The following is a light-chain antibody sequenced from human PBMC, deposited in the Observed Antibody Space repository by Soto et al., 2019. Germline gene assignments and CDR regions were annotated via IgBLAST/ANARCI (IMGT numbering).Light chain of an antibody. Sequence: DIQMTQSPSSLSASIGDRVSFTCQASQDISKFLNWYQHKPGQAPSLLIYDASKSHFGVPSRFSGSGSGTDFTFTISSLQPEDNATYYRQQYEIRPYNLGPGTKVDIK. V-gene: IGKV1-33*01. CDR2: DAS. CDR1: QDISKF. CDR3: QQYEIRPYN. J-gene: IGKJ3*01.